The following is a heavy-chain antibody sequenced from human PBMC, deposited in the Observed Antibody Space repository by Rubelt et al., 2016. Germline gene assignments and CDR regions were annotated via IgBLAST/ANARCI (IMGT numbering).Heavy chain of an antibody. CDR3: AKDAAPASGRSPAFDI. J-gene: IGHJ3*02. D-gene: IGHD2-15*01. Sequence: EVQLVESGGGLVQPGRSLRLSCAASGFTFDDYAMHWVRQAPGKGLEWVSGISWNSGSIGYADSVKGRFTISRDNAKNSLYLQTNSLRAEDTALYYGAKDAAPASGRSPAFDIWGQGTMVTASS. CDR1: GFTFDDYA. V-gene: IGHV3-9*01. CDR2: ISWNSGSI.